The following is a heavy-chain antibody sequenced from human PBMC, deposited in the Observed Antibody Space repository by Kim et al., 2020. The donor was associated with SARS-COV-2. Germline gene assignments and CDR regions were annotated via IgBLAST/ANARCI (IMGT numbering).Heavy chain of an antibody. CDR1: GYTFTSYA. V-gene: IGHV7-4-1*02. CDR2: INTNTGNP. Sequence: ASVKVSCKASGYTFTSYAMNWVRQAPGQGLEWMGWINTNTGNPTYAQGFTGRFVFSLDTSVSTAYLQISSLKAEDTAVYYCARGGMIGRAFMVRGVPTFYYYYYGMDVWGQGTTVTVSS. D-gene: IGHD3-10*01. CDR3: ARGGMIGRAFMVRGVPTFYYYYYGMDV. J-gene: IGHJ6*02.